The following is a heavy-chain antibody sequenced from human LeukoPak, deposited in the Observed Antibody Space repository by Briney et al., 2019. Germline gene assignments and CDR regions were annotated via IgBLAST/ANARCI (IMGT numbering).Heavy chain of an antibody. D-gene: IGHD3-10*01. CDR3: ARRRSVAGYY. J-gene: IGHJ4*02. CDR2: INHSGST. CDR1: GGSFSGYY. Sequence: PSETLSLTCAVYGGSFSGYYWSWIRQPPGKGLEWIGEINHSGSTNYNPSLKSRVTISVDTSKNQFSLKLSSVTAADTAVYYCARRRSVAGYYWGQGTLVTVSS. V-gene: IGHV4-34*01.